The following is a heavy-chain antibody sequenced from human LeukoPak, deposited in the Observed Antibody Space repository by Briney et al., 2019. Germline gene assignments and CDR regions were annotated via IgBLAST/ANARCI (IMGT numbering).Heavy chain of an antibody. CDR3: AKTFSGSSYYYGMDV. Sequence: GGSLRLSCAASGFSFSSYAMHWVRQAPGKGLEWVSAISGSGDSTYYPDAVKGRFTISRDNSKNTLYLQMNSLRAEDTAVYYCAKTFSGSSYYYGMDVWGQGTTVTVSS. D-gene: IGHD3-10*01. CDR1: GFSFSSYA. V-gene: IGHV3-23*01. CDR2: ISGSGDST. J-gene: IGHJ6*02.